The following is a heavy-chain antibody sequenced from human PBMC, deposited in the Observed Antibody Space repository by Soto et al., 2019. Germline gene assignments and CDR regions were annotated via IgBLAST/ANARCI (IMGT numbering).Heavy chain of an antibody. Sequence: EVQLVESGGGLVQPGGSLRLSCAASGFTFSSYSMTWARQAPGKGLEWVSYISSSSGSIFYADSVKGRFTISRDNAKNSLYLQMNSLRAEDTAVYFCASNDILTGFDHWGQGTLVTVSP. D-gene: IGHD3-9*01. CDR1: GFTFSSYS. J-gene: IGHJ4*02. CDR3: ASNDILTGFDH. CDR2: ISSSSGSI. V-gene: IGHV3-48*01.